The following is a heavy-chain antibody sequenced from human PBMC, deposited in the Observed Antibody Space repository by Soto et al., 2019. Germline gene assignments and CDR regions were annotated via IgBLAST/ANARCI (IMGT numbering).Heavy chain of an antibody. V-gene: IGHV4-31*03. CDR2: IYYSGST. D-gene: IGHD3-3*01. Sequence: PSETLSLTCTVSGGSISSGGYYWSWIRQHPGKGLEWIGYIYYSGSTYYNPSLKSRVTISVDTSKNQFSLKLSSVTAADTAVYYCARDRRLDFAPYYYYYYMDVWGKGTTVTVSS. CDR3: ARDRRLDFAPYYYYYYMDV. CDR1: GGSISSGGYY. J-gene: IGHJ6*03.